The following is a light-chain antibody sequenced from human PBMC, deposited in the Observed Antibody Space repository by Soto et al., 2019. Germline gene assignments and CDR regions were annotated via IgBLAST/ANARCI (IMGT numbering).Light chain of an antibody. CDR3: QHSLT. CDR1: QDISNY. Sequence: DIPMTQSPSSLSASVGDRVTITCQASQDISNYLNGYQQKPGKAPKLLIYDASNLETGVPSRFSGSGSGTDFTFTISSLQPEDIATYYCQHSLTFGGGTKVEIK. V-gene: IGKV1-33*01. J-gene: IGKJ4*01. CDR2: DAS.